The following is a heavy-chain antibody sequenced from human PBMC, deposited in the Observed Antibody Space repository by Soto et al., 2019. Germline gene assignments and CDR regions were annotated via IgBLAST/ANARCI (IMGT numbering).Heavy chain of an antibody. CDR2: ISGSGGST. J-gene: IGHJ4*02. V-gene: IGHV3-23*01. D-gene: IGHD2-21*01. Sequence: GGSLRLSCAASGFTFSSYAMSWVRQAPGKGLEWVSAISGSGGSTYYADSVKGRFTISRDNSKNTLYLQMNSLRAEDTAVYYCAKIPHIVVVIAILQPLSLYYDYWGQGTLVTVSS. CDR1: GFTFSSYA. CDR3: AKIPHIVVVIAILQPLSLYYDY.